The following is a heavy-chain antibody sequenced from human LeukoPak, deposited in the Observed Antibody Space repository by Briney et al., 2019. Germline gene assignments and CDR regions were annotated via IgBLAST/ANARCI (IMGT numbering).Heavy chain of an antibody. CDR3: ARDALTIGAFDI. CDR1: GGSISSGSYY. CDR2: IYTSGST. D-gene: IGHD3-10*01. Sequence: SETLSLTCTVSGGSISSGSYYWSWIRQPAGKGLEWIGRIYTSGSTNYNPSLKSRVTISVDTSKNQFSLKLSSVTAADTAVYYCARDALTIGAFDIWGQETMVTVSS. V-gene: IGHV4-61*02. J-gene: IGHJ3*02.